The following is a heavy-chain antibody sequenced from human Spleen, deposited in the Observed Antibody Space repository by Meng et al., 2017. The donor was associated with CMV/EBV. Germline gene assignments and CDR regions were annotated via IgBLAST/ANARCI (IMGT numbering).Heavy chain of an antibody. CDR1: GVTFSTYG. V-gene: IGHV1-2*02. J-gene: IGHJ4*02. CDR3: ARGDSIVILPAASVDY. Sequence: GVTFSTYGMHWVRQDHGQGLEWMGWINPNSGGTNYAQKFQGRVTMTRDTSISTAYMELSRLRSDDTALYYCARGDSIVILPAASVDYWGQGTLVTVSS. CDR2: INPNSGGT. D-gene: IGHD2-2*01.